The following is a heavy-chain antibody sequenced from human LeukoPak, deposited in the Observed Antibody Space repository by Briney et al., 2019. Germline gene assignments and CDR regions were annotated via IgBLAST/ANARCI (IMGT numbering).Heavy chain of an antibody. D-gene: IGHD6-19*01. J-gene: IGHJ4*02. CDR2: IYPGDADT. CDR3: ARQVAVAGPPFDY. CDR1: GYSFTSYW. V-gene: IGHV5-51*01. Sequence: GESLKISCTGSGYSFTSYWIGWVRQMPGKGLEWMGIIYPGDADTRYSPSFQGQVTISADKSISTAYLQWSSLKASDTAMYYCARQVAVAGPPFDYWGQGTLVTVSS.